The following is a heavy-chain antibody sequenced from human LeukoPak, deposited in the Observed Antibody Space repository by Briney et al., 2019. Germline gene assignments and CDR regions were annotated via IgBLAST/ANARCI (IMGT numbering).Heavy chain of an antibody. Sequence: ASVKVSCKASGYTFTSYDINWVRQATGQGVEWRGWMNPNSGNTGYAQKFQGRVTMTRNTSISTAYIELSSLRSEDTAVYYCAGRPLFLSDAFDIWGQGTMVTVSS. CDR1: GYTFTSYD. V-gene: IGHV1-8*01. CDR2: MNPNSGNT. CDR3: AGRPLFLSDAFDI. J-gene: IGHJ3*02. D-gene: IGHD2-15*01.